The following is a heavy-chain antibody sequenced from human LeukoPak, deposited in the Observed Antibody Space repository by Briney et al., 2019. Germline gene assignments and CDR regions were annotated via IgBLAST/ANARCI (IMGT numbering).Heavy chain of an antibody. CDR1: GYTFTSYG. D-gene: IGHD1-26*01. CDR3: ARDTAGSGSYYLDY. V-gene: IGHV1-18*01. J-gene: IGHJ4*02. Sequence: ASVKVSCKASGYTFTSYGISWVRQAPGQGLEWMGWISACNGNTNYAQKLQGRVTMTTDTSTSTAYMELRSLRSDDTAVYYCARDTAGSGSYYLDYWGQGTLVTVSS. CDR2: ISACNGNT.